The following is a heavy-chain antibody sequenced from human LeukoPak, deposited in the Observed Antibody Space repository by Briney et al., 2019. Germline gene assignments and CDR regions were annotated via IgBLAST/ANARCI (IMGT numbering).Heavy chain of an antibody. CDR3: ARDRVWNYWFDP. Sequence: TSETLSLTCTVSGGSIKSYYYNWIWNPAAPGQELVGRIYSTGITNNNPSLKSRVTISVDSPKTQFPLKLRSVTAADTAVYHCARDRVWNYWFDPWGGGIPVLVSS. V-gene: IGHV4-4*07. CDR2: IYSTGIT. J-gene: IGHJ5*02. CDR1: GGSIKSYY. D-gene: IGHD1-7*01.